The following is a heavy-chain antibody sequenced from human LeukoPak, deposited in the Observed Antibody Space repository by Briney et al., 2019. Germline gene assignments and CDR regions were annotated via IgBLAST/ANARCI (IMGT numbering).Heavy chain of an antibody. V-gene: IGHV4-39*01. CDR3: ARLYSSSRYFDY. D-gene: IGHD6-13*01. J-gene: IGHJ4*02. CDR1: GGSISSSSYS. CDR2: MHYSGST. Sequence: SETLSLTCTVSGGSISSSSYSWGWIRQPPGKGLEWIGNMHYSGSTYYNPSLKSRVTISVDTSKNQFSLKLSSVTAADTAVYYCARLYSSSRYFDYWGQGTLVTVSS.